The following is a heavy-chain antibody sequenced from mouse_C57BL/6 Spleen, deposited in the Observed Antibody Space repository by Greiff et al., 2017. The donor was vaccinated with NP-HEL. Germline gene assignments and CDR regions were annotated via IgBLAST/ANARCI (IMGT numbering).Heavy chain of an antibody. Sequence: VQLQQSGPELVKPGASVKMSCKASGYTFTDYNMHWVKQSHGKSLEWIGYINPNNGGTSYNQKFKGKATLTVNKSSSTAYMELRSLTSEDSAVYYCARSLYYSNYYFDYWGQGTTLTVSS. CDR2: INPNNGGT. CDR3: ARSLYYSNYYFDY. J-gene: IGHJ2*01. CDR1: GYTFTDYN. V-gene: IGHV1-22*01. D-gene: IGHD2-5*01.